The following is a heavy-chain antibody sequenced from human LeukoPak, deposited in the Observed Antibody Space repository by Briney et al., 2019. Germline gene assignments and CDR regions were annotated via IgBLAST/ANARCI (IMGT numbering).Heavy chain of an antibody. D-gene: IGHD2-21*02. CDR1: GGSISSGDYY. CDR3: ARTIVVVTAIDY. CDR2: IYYSGST. J-gene: IGHJ4*02. V-gene: IGHV4-30-4*01. Sequence: SETLSLTCTVSGGSISSGDYYWSWIRQPPGKGLEWIVYIYYSGSTYYNPSLKSRVIISVDTSNNQFSLKLSSVTAADTAVYYCARTIVVVTAIDYWGQGTLVTVSS.